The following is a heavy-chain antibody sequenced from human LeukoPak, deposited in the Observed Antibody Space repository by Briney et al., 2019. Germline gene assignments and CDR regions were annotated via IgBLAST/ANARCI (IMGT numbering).Heavy chain of an antibody. CDR3: ARGFSGSYYGMDV. V-gene: IGHV3-66*01. Sequence: GGSLRLSCAASGFTVSSNYMSWVRQAPGKGLEWVSVIYSGGSTYYADSVKGRFTISRDNSKNTLYLQMNSLRAEDTAVYYCARGFSGSYYGMDVWGQGTTVTVSS. CDR2: IYSGGST. D-gene: IGHD1-26*01. CDR1: GFTVSSNY. J-gene: IGHJ6*02.